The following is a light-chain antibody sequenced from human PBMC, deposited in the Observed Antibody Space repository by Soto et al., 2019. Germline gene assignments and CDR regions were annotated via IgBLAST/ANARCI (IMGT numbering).Light chain of an antibody. CDR1: NIGSKS. V-gene: IGLV3-21*02. CDR2: DDS. CDR3: QVWDSTSDDYV. Sequence: SYELTQPPSVSVAPGQTARITCGGYNIGSKSVHWYQQKPGQAPVLVVYDDSDRPSGIPERISASNTGSTATLTISRVEAGDGADYYCQVWDSTSDDYVFGTGTKVTVL. J-gene: IGLJ1*01.